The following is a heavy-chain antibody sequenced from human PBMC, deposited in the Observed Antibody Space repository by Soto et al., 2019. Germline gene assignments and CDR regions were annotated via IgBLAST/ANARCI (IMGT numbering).Heavy chain of an antibody. CDR1: GYTFTSYD. J-gene: IGHJ6*03. D-gene: IGHD4-4*01. Sequence: QVQLVQSGAEVKKPGASVKVSCKASGYTFTSYDINWVRQATGQGLEWMGWMNPNSGNTDYAQKFQGRVTMTRNTSIGTAYMELSSLRSEDTAVYYCARGRRGNYFDVAPKYYYYMDVWGKGTTVTVSS. CDR2: MNPNSGNT. CDR3: ARGRRGNYFDVAPKYYYYMDV. V-gene: IGHV1-8*01.